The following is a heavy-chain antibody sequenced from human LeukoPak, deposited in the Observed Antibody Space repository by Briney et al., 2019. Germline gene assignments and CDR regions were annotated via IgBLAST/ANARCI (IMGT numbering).Heavy chain of an antibody. J-gene: IGHJ5*02. Sequence: ASVKVSCKASGYTFTGYYMHWVRQAPGQGLEWMGWINPNSGGTNYAQKFQGRVTMTRDTSISTAYMELSRLRSDDTAVYYCASDPGVAAAGTESWFDPWGQGTLVTVSS. V-gene: IGHV1-2*02. CDR3: ASDPGVAAAGTESWFDP. CDR2: INPNSGGT. D-gene: IGHD6-13*01. CDR1: GYTFTGYY.